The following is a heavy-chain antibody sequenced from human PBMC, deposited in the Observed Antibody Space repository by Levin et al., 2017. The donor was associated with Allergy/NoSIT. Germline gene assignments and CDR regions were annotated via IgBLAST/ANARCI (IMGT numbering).Heavy chain of an antibody. D-gene: IGHD6-13*01. V-gene: IGHV1-46*01. CDR1: GYTFTSYY. Sequence: ASVKVSCKASGYTFTSYYMHWVRQAPGQGLEWMGIINPSGGSTSYAQKFQGRVTMTRDTSTSTVYMELSSLRSEDTAVYYCARDLGRIAAAGSFDYWGQGTLVTVSS. CDR3: ARDLGRIAAAGSFDY. CDR2: INPSGGST. J-gene: IGHJ4*02.